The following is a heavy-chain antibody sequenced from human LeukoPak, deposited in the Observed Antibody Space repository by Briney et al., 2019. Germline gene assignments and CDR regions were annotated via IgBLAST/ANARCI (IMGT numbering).Heavy chain of an antibody. CDR2: IFYGGST. J-gene: IGHJ4*02. V-gene: IGHV4-39*01. CDR3: ASRSTSGSGSYLH. CDR1: GDSITSSSFY. D-gene: IGHD3-10*01. Sequence: PSETLSLTCTVSGDSITSSSFYWDWIRQPPGKGREWIGSIFYGGSTYYNPSLRSRVTISVDTSKNQFSLRLSSVTAADTAVYYCASRSTSGSGSYLHWGQGTLVTVSS.